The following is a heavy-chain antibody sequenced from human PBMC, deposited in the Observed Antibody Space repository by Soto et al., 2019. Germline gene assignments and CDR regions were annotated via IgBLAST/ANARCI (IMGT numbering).Heavy chain of an antibody. CDR2: IYYSGTS. V-gene: IGHV4-39*07. J-gene: IGHJ4*02. CDR1: GGSISDDTYY. D-gene: IGHD2-8*02. CDR3: ARNKITGLFYY. Sequence: SETLSLTCTVSGGSISDDTYYWGWIRQPPGKGLEWIGSIYYSGTSSYNPSLKSRVTISVDTSKKQLSLRLRSVTAADTAVYYCARNKITGLFYYWGQGTLVTVSS.